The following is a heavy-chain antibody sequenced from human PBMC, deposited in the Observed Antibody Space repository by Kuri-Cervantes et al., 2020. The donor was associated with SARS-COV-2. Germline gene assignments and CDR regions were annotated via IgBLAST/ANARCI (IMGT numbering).Heavy chain of an antibody. CDR3: ARAGVVVVAAVYYFDY. D-gene: IGHD2-15*01. CDR1: GFTFSSYS. J-gene: IGHJ4*02. Sequence: GGSLRLSCAASGFTFSSYSMNWVRQAPGKGLEWVSYISSSSSTIYYADSVKGRFTISRDNAKNSLYLQMNSLRAEDTAVYYCARAGVVVVAAVYYFDYWGQGTLVTVSS. V-gene: IGHV3-48*01. CDR2: ISSSSSTI.